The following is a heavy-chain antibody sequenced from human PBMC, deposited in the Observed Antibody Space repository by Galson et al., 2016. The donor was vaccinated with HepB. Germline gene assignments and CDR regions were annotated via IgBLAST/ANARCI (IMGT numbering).Heavy chain of an antibody. V-gene: IGHV3-30*03. CDR2: ISYDENNI. J-gene: IGHJ4*02. CDR1: GFTFRTYG. Sequence: SLRLSCAASGFTFRTYGMHWVRQAPGKGLEWVALISYDENNIYYAESVKGRFTISRDNSKNTLYLQMNSLRAEDTAVYYCASRAYSYEGEGYWGQGTLVTVSS. CDR3: ASRAYSYEGEGY. D-gene: IGHD5-18*01.